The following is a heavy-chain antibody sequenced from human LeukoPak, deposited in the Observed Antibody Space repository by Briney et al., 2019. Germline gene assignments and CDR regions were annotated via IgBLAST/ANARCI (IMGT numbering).Heavy chain of an antibody. D-gene: IGHD4-23*01. CDR1: GFTFSSYE. J-gene: IGHJ4*02. CDR3: ARDISDYGGPH. V-gene: IGHV3-48*03. Sequence: GGSLRLSCAASGFTFSSYEMNWVRQAPGKGLEWVSYISSSGSTIYYADSVKGRFTISRDNAKNSLYLQMNSLRAEDTAVYYCARDISDYGGPHWGQGTLVTVSS. CDR2: ISSSGSTI.